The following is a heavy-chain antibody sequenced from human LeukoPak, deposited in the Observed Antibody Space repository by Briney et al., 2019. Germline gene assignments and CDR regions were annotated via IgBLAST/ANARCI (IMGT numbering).Heavy chain of an antibody. Sequence: SVKVSCKASGGTFSSYAISWVRQAPGQGLEWMGRIIPIFGTANYAQKFQGRVTITTDESTSTAYMELSSLRSEDTAVYYCARVGGNTYWYFELWGRGTLVTVSS. CDR1: GGTFSSYA. V-gene: IGHV1-69*05. J-gene: IGHJ2*01. D-gene: IGHD4-23*01. CDR2: IIPIFGTA. CDR3: ARVGGNTYWYFEL.